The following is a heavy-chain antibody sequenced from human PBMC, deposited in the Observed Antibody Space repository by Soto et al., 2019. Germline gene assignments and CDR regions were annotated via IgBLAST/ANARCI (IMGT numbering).Heavy chain of an antibody. CDR1: GYSFISYW. Sequence: PGESLKISCKGSGYSFISYWIGWVRQMPGKGLEWMGIIYPGDSDTRYSPSFQGQVTISADKSISAAYLQWSSLKASDTAMYYCARLGMVRGGPLYYYGMDVWGQGTTVTVSS. CDR2: IYPGDSDT. J-gene: IGHJ6*02. CDR3: ARLGMVRGGPLYYYGMDV. D-gene: IGHD3-10*01. V-gene: IGHV5-51*01.